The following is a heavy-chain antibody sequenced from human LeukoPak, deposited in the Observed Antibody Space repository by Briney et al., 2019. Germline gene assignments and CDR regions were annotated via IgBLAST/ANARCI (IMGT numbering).Heavy chain of an antibody. J-gene: IGHJ4*02. Sequence: ASVKVSCKASGNTFTSYYIHWVRQAPGQGLEWMGIISPSGGSTSYAQTFEGRVTMTRDTSTSTVYMELSSLRSEDTDVCYCARWDENIYGQPQGGSLDYWGQGTLVTVSS. CDR1: GNTFTSYY. V-gene: IGHV1-46*01. CDR3: ARWDENIYGQPQGGSLDY. D-gene: IGHD5-18*01. CDR2: ISPSGGST.